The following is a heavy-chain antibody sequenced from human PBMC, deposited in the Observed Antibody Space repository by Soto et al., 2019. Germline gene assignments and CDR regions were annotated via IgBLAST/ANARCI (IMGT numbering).Heavy chain of an antibody. CDR1: GFTFSNYG. CDR2: IWYDESNK. J-gene: IGHJ4*01. D-gene: IGHD1-1*01. CDR3: ARDGGGGDWNYFDY. V-gene: IGHV3-33*01. Sequence: QVQLVESGGGVVQPGKSLKLSCAASGFTFSNYGMHWVRQAPGKGLEWVAVIWYDESNKYYADSVKGRFTISRDNSKNTLYLQMTSLRDDDTALYYCARDGGGGDWNYFDYWGQGTVLTVSS.